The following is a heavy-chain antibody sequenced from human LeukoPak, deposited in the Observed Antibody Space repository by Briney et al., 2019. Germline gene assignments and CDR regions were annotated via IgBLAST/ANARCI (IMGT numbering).Heavy chain of an antibody. CDR3: ARGAGTVAGPFDY. Sequence: SETLSLTCTVSGDSISRSNSYWGWIRHPPGKGLEWIGNIHYSGSTYFNPSLKSRVTISIDTSKNQFSLKLSSVTAADTTVYYCARGAGTVAGPFDYWGQGTLVTVSS. CDR1: GDSISRSNSY. CDR2: IHYSGST. J-gene: IGHJ4*02. V-gene: IGHV4-39*01. D-gene: IGHD6-19*01.